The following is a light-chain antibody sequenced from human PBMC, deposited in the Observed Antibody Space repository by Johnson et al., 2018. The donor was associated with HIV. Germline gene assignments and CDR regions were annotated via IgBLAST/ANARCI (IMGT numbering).Light chain of an antibody. CDR2: DNN. CDR3: GTWDNSLSAHV. CDR1: SSNIGNNY. J-gene: IGLJ1*01. V-gene: IGLV1-51*01. Sequence: QSVLTQPPSVSAAPGQKVTISCSGSSSNIGNNYVSWYQQLPGTAPKLLIYDNNKRPSGIPDRFSGSKSGTSATLGITGLPTVDEADYYCGTWDNSLSAHVFGTGTKVTVL.